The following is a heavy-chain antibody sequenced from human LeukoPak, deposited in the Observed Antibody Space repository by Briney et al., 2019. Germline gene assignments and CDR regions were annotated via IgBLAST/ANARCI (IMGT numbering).Heavy chain of an antibody. Sequence: ASVKVSCKASGYTFTSYGISWVRQAPGQGLEWMGWISAYNGNTNYAQKLQGRVTMTTDTSTSTAYMELRSLRSDDTAVYYCAREEETVAGMWDSGGVNNNYYYGMDVWGQGTTVTVSS. J-gene: IGHJ6*02. CDR2: ISAYNGNT. CDR1: GYTFTSYG. CDR3: AREEETVAGMWDSGGVNNNYYYGMDV. D-gene: IGHD6-19*01. V-gene: IGHV1-18*01.